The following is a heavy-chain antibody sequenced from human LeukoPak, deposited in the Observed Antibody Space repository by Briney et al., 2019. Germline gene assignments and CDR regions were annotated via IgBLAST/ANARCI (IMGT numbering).Heavy chain of an antibody. D-gene: IGHD5-12*01. Sequence: PVQSLRLSCTGSGFTFCDDAMSSVRQAPGKGLEWVGVIRSKANRGTTEYAPSVKGRFTISRDDSRSIAYLQMNSQITEYTAFYYCTRVPIQVWIHNGMDVWGQGTTVTVS. CDR2: IRSKANRGTT. J-gene: IGHJ6*02. CDR3: TRVPIQVWIHNGMDV. CDR1: GFTFCDDA. V-gene: IGHV3-49*04.